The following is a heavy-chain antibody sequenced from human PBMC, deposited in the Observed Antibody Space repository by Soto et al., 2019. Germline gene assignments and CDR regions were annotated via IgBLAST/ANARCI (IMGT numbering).Heavy chain of an antibody. V-gene: IGHV3-73*01. CDR1: GFTFSGSA. Sequence: EVQLVESGGGLVQPGGSLKLSCAASGFTFSGSAMHWVRQASGKGLEWVGRIRSKANSYATAYAASVKGRFTISRXXSKNTAYLQMNILKTEDTAVYYCTRLGEYQLLNDYWGQGTLVTVSS. J-gene: IGHJ4*02. D-gene: IGHD2-2*01. CDR2: IRSKANSYAT. CDR3: TRLGEYQLLNDY.